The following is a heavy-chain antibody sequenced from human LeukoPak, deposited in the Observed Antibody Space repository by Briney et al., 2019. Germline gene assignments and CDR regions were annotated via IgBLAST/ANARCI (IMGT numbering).Heavy chain of an antibody. CDR1: GVTFSSYN. CDR3: ARDLSGSILETFVY. CDR2: ISSSSSYI. D-gene: IGHD1-26*01. J-gene: IGHJ4*02. V-gene: IGHV3-21*01. Sequence: PSESLTLSCTASGVTFSSYNRNWVRQPPGKELECISSISSSSSYIYYADSVKGRFTISRDNAKNSLYLQMNSLRAEDTAVYYCARDLSGSILETFVYWGQGTLVTVSS.